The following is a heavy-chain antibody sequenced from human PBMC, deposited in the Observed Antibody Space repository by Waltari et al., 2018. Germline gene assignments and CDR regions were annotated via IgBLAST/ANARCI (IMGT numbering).Heavy chain of an antibody. CDR2: ICPGHSDT. CDR3: ASNIYGSGSYSFDP. D-gene: IGHD3-10*01. J-gene: IGHJ5*02. CDR1: GYSFTSYW. Sequence: EVQLVQSGAEVKKPGESLKISCKGSGYSFTSYWIGWVRQLPGTGLEGRGPICPGHSDTSHSPSFQGHVTLSADKSISTAYLQWSSLKASDTAMYYCASNIYGSGSYSFDPWGQGTLVTVSS. V-gene: IGHV5-51*01.